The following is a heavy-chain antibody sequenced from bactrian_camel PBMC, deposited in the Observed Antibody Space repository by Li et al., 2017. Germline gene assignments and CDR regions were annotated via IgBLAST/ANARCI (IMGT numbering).Heavy chain of an antibody. CDR1: RYIYNRPC. V-gene: IGHV3S53*01. D-gene: IGHD3*01. Sequence: HVQLVESGGGSVQAGGSLRLSCAASRYIYNRPCMGWFRQAPGKEREGVAAMDSEGTTTYADSVKGRFTVSKDNVKNTLYLQMDSLKPEDTAMYFCAAAPLGGVIQGGSWLSADEFDYWGQGTQVTVS. J-gene: IGHJ4*01. CDR2: MDSEGTT. CDR3: AAAPLGGVIQGGSWLSADEFDY.